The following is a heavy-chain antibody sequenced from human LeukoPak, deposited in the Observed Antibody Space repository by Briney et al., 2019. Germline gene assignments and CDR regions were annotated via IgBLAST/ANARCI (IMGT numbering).Heavy chain of an antibody. J-gene: IGHJ5*02. Sequence: IGHIYYSGSTNYIPSLKSRVTISLDTSRNQFSLKLSSVTAADTAVYYCARADYSSRWYEAWFDPWGQGTLVTVSS. V-gene: IGHV4-59*01. CDR3: ARADYSSRWYEAWFDP. D-gene: IGHD6-13*01. CDR2: IYYSGST.